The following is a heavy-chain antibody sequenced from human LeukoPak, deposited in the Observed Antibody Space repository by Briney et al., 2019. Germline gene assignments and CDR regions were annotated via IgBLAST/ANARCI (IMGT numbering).Heavy chain of an antibody. CDR3: AKDQIPRHGDYPPYFDY. D-gene: IGHD4-17*01. Sequence: GGSLRLSCAASGLTFSSYAMSWVRQAPGKGLEWVSAISGSGGSTYYADSVKGRFTISRDNSKNTLYLQMNSLRAEDTAVYYCAKDQIPRHGDYPPYFDYWGQGTLVTVSS. CDR2: ISGSGGST. V-gene: IGHV3-23*01. J-gene: IGHJ4*02. CDR1: GLTFSSYA.